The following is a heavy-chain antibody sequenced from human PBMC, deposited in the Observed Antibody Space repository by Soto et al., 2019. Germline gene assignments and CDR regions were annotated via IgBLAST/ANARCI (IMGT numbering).Heavy chain of an antibody. D-gene: IGHD1-1*01. Sequence: ASVKVSCKASGYTFTRYAIHWVRQATGQGLEWLGWINAGTGIATYSQRFQGRVTITSDTSATTSYMALSSLTSEETAVYFCARDLWNAPDYWGQVTLVTVSS. J-gene: IGHJ4*02. CDR2: INAGTGIA. CDR1: GYTFTRYA. V-gene: IGHV1-3*01. CDR3: ARDLWNAPDY.